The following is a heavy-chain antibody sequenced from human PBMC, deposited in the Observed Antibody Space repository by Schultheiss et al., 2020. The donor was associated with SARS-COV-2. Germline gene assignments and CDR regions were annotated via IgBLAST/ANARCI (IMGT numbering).Heavy chain of an antibody. CDR3: ARVPYYYDSSGSKGAFDI. V-gene: IGHV1-69*13. J-gene: IGHJ3*02. CDR2: IIPIFGTA. CDR1: GGTFSSYA. Sequence: SVKVSCKASGGTFSSYAISWVRQAPGQGLEWMGGIIPIFGTANYAQKFQGRVTITADESTSTAYMELSSLRSEDTAVYYCARVPYYYDSSGSKGAFDIWGQGTMVTVSS. D-gene: IGHD3-22*01.